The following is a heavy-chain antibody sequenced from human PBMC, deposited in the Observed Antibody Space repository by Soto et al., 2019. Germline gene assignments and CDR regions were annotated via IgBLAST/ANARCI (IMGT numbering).Heavy chain of an antibody. CDR3: AKSAHPATVTLYDFDY. V-gene: IGHV3-30*18. D-gene: IGHD4-17*01. CDR2: ISEDGSKK. J-gene: IGHJ4*02. Sequence: QVQLVESGGGVVQPGRSLRLSCAASGFNFNNYAMHWVRQAPGKGLEWVTLISEDGSKKFFADSVKGRFTVSRDNSKNTLFLQMNSLKSEDTAVYYCAKSAHPATVTLYDFDYWGQGTLVTVSS. CDR1: GFNFNNYA.